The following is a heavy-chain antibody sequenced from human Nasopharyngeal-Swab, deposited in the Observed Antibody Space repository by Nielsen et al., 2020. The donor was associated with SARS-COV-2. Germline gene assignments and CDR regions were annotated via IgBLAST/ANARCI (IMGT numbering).Heavy chain of an antibody. V-gene: IGHV3-21*01. D-gene: IGHD6-13*01. CDR2: ISSSSSYI. J-gene: IGHJ6*02. Sequence: GESLKISCAASGFTFSSYSMNWVRQAPGKGLEWVSSISSSSSYIYYPDSVKGRFTISRDNAKNSLYLQMNSLRAEDTAVYYCARAYSSSCLCYYGMDVWGQGTTVTVSS. CDR1: GFTFSSYS. CDR3: ARAYSSSCLCYYGMDV.